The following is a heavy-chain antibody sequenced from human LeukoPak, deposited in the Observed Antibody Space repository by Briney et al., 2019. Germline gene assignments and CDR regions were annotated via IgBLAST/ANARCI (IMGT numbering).Heavy chain of an antibody. J-gene: IGHJ4*02. V-gene: IGHV3-48*03. D-gene: IGHD2-2*02. Sequence: GGSLRLSCAASGFTFSNYDMNWVRQAPGKGLEWVSYISSSAATIYYADSVKGRFTISRDNTKNSLYLQMNSLRVEDTAIYYCAREAPLYTYVNYGGLGTLVTVSS. CDR1: GFTFSNYD. CDR2: ISSSAATI. CDR3: AREAPLYTYVNY.